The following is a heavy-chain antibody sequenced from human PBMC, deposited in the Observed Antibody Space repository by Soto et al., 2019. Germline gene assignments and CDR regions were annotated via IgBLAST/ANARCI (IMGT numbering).Heavy chain of an antibody. CDR1: GGSFSGYY. Sequence: QVQLQQWGAGLLKPSETLSLTCAVYGGSFSGYYWSWIRQPPGKGLEWIGEINHSGSTNYNPSLKSRVTISVDTSKNQFSLKLSSVTAADTAVYYCASGSVAGHYDAFDIWGQGTMVTVSS. V-gene: IGHV4-34*01. J-gene: IGHJ3*02. D-gene: IGHD6-19*01. CDR2: INHSGST. CDR3: ASGSVAGHYDAFDI.